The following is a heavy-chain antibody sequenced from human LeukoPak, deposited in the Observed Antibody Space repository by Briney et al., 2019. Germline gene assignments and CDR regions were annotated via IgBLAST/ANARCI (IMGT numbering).Heavy chain of an antibody. CDR2: IKQDETEK. D-gene: IGHD4-17*01. CDR3: ATSSYGDYVGAFDI. CDR1: GFTFSNFW. V-gene: IGHV3-7*03. Sequence: GGSLRLSCTASGFTFSNFWMGWVRQAPGKGLEWVANIKQDETEKFYLGSVKGRFTISRDNAKNSLYLQMNSLRVEDTAVYYCATSSYGDYVGAFDIWGQGTMVTVSS. J-gene: IGHJ3*02.